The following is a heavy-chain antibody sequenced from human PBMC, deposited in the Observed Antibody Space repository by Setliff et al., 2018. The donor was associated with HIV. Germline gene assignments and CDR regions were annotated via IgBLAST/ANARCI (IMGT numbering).Heavy chain of an antibody. CDR1: GFSLATDGVA. D-gene: IGHD1-1*01. CDR2: IYWDGDK. V-gene: IGHV2-5*02. Sequence: ESGHKMVNPTPTLTLNCDFSGFSLATDGVAVGWNRQPSGKGPEWLALIYWDGDKRYNPSLKDRLTITKATSNNQVVLMMSNMDPADTATYYCTHLNNFRSVYFASLGQGTLVTVSS. J-gene: IGHJ4*02. CDR3: THLNNFRSVYFAS.